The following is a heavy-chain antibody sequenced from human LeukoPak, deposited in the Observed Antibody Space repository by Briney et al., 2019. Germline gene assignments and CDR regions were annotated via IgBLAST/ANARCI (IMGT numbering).Heavy chain of an antibody. V-gene: IGHV4-39*07. CDR3: ARVGGDSYGYKPLYYFDY. Sequence: SEALSLTCTVSGGSISSSSYYWGWIRQPPGKGLEWIGSIYYSGSTYYNPSLKSRVTISVDTSKNQFSLKLSSVTAADTAVYYCARVGGDSYGYKPLYYFDYWGQGTLVTVSS. J-gene: IGHJ4*02. D-gene: IGHD5-18*01. CDR2: IYYSGST. CDR1: GGSISSSSYY.